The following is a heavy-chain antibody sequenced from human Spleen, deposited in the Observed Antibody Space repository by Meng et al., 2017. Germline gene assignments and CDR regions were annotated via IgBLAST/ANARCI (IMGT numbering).Heavy chain of an antibody. V-gene: IGHV1-18*01. CDR3: ATRGNPYLNC. CDR2: INTYNGKT. CDR1: AYTLSSDG. J-gene: IGHJ4*02. Sequence: ASVKVSCKASAYTLSSDGLAWVRQAPGQGLEWLGWINTYNGKTDYAQKFQGRITMTTDTFTRTGYMELRSLRSNDTAVYYCATRGNPYLNCWGQGTLVTVSS.